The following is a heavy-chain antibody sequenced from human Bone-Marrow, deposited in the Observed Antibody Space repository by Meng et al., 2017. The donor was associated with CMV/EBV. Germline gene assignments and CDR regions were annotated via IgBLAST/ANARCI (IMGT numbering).Heavy chain of an antibody. V-gene: IGHV3-53*05. J-gene: IGHJ4*02. D-gene: IGHD6-19*01. CDR1: GFTVSSNY. CDR3: ARDRVIAVAGVDFDY. CDR2: IYSGGST. Sequence: GESLKISCAASGFTVSSNYMSWVRQAPGKGLEWVSVIYSGGSTYYADSVKGRFTISRDNSKNTLYLQMNSLRADDTAVYYCARDRVIAVAGVDFDYWGQGTLVTVSS.